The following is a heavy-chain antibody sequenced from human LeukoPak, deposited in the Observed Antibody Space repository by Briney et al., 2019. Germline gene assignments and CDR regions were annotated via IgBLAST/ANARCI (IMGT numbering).Heavy chain of an antibody. J-gene: IGHJ4*02. CDR1: GFTFSAHG. Sequence: GGSLRLSCVASGFTFSAHGIHWVRQAPGKGLDWVTFIRYEGHYKYYADSVKGRFTISRDNSKNTLYLQMNSLTAEDTAVYYCARDYYGSGSYYTGEYYFDSWGQGTLVTVSS. CDR3: ARDYYGSGSYYTGEYYFDS. D-gene: IGHD3-10*01. V-gene: IGHV3-30*02. CDR2: IRYEGHYK.